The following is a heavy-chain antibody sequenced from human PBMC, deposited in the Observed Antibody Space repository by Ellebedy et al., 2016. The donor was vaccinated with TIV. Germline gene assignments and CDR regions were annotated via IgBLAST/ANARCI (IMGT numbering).Heavy chain of an antibody. Sequence: PGGSLRLSCTASGFTFGDYAMTRFRQAPGKGLEWVGFIRSKAYGGTTEYTASVKGRFIVSRDDSKSIAYLQMNSLTTEDTAVYYCARARRGYNDFSDYWGQGTLVTVSS. CDR2: IRSKAYGGTT. CDR1: GFTFGDYA. V-gene: IGHV3-49*01. CDR3: ARARRGYNDFSDY. D-gene: IGHD3-22*01. J-gene: IGHJ4*02.